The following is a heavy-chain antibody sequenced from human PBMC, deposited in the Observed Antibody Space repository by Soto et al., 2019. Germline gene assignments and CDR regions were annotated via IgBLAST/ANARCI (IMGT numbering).Heavy chain of an antibody. CDR3: ARDEGTYPWSSEFDY. J-gene: IGHJ4*02. Sequence: ASETLSLTCNVSGAPIISFNYYWTWLRQPPGKGLEWVGHISYRGTTFYNPSLKSRATVSMDTSKSQFSLKLASVTAADTAVYYCARDEGTYPWSSEFDYWGQGTLVTVSS. CDR1: GAPIISFNYY. D-gene: IGHD3-16*01. CDR2: ISYRGTT. V-gene: IGHV4-30-4*01.